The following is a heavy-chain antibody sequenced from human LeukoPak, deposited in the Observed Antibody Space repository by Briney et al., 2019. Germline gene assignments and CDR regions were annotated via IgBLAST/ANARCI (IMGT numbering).Heavy chain of an antibody. J-gene: IGHJ4*02. CDR3: ARDCSSTGCYYMLNS. V-gene: IGHV3-74*01. Sequence: GGSLRLSCAASGFTFNNYWMHWVRQAPGKGLVWVSRITSDGRSTSYVDSVKGRFTISRDNTNNMLFLQMNSLRADDTAVYYCARDCSSTGCYYMLNSWGQGILVTVSS. CDR2: ITSDGRST. CDR1: GFTFNNYW. D-gene: IGHD2-2*01.